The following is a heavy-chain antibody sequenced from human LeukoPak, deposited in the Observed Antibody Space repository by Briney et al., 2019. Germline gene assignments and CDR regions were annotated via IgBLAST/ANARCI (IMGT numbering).Heavy chain of an antibody. CDR2: ISWNSGSI. J-gene: IGHJ3*02. CDR3: AKDKVVGSSGWNAFDI. V-gene: IGHV3-9*03. D-gene: IGHD6-19*01. Sequence: GGTLRLSCAASGFTFDDYAMHWVRQAPGKGLEWVSGISWNSGSIGYADSVKGRFTISRDNAKNSLYLQMNSLRAEDMALYYCAKDKVVGSSGWNAFDIWGQGTMVTVSS. CDR1: GFTFDDYA.